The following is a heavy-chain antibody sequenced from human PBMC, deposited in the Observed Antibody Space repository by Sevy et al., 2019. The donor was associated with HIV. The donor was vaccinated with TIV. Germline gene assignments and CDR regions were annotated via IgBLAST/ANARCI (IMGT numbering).Heavy chain of an antibody. Sequence: GESLKISCVASEFIFSSHAVSWVRQAPGKGLEWVSAISGDGENTHHADSVRGRFTISRDNFKNTLYLQMNSLRAEDTALYYCAIYGRGLSAFDIWGPGTMVTVSS. D-gene: IGHD1-26*01. CDR3: AIYGRGLSAFDI. CDR1: EFIFSSHA. V-gene: IGHV3-23*01. CDR2: ISGDGENT. J-gene: IGHJ3*02.